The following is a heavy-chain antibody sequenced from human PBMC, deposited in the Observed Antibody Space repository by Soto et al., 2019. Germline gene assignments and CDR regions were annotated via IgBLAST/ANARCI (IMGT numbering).Heavy chain of an antibody. CDR3: ARHLPVATMAYYYYYMDV. Sequence: SETLSLTCTVSGGSISSSSYFWGWIRQPPGKGLEWIGSIYYSGTTYYNPSLKSRVTISVDTSKNQFSLKLSSVTAADTAVYYCARHLPVATMAYYYYYMDVWGKGTTVTVSS. J-gene: IGHJ6*03. CDR1: GGSISSSSYF. CDR2: IYYSGTT. D-gene: IGHD5-12*01. V-gene: IGHV4-39*01.